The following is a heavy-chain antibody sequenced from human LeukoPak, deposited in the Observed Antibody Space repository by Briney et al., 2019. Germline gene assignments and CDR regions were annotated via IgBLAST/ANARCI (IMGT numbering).Heavy chain of an antibody. CDR3: ARVLTGTTGPFDY. J-gene: IGHJ4*02. V-gene: IGHV3-20*04. D-gene: IGHD1-7*01. Sequence: GGSLRLSCAASGFTFDGYGMSWVRQAPGKGLEWVSGINWNGGSTGYADSVKGRFTISRDNAKNSLYLQMDSLRAEDTALYYCARVLTGTTGPFDYWGQGTLVTVSS. CDR2: INWNGGST. CDR1: GFTFDGYG.